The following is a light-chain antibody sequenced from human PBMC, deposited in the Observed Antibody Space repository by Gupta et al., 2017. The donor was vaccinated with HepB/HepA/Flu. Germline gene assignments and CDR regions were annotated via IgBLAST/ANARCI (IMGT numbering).Light chain of an antibody. V-gene: IGKV1-39*01. Sequence: IQMTQSPSSLSASVGDRVTITCRASQTISTCLNWYQHKPGKAPKLLIYATSNLQSGVPSRFSGSGSGTEFTLTITNLQPEEFATYYCQQWYSACSFGQGTTLEIK. CDR2: ATS. CDR1: QTISTC. J-gene: IGKJ2*04. CDR3: QQWYSACS.